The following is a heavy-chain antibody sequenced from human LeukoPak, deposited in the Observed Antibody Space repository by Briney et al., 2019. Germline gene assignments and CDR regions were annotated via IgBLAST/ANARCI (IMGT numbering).Heavy chain of an antibody. CDR2: VFYSGST. CDR3: ARVVDGVYGSWIDP. V-gene: IGHV4-59*01. D-gene: IGHD3-10*01. J-gene: IGHJ5*02. CDR1: GGSISSYY. Sequence: PSETLSLTCTVSGGSISSYYWTWIRQPPGKGLEWIGYVFYSGSTKYNPSLKSRVTISADTSKKQVSLKVSSVTAADTAMYYCARVVDGVYGSWIDPWGQGTLVTVPS.